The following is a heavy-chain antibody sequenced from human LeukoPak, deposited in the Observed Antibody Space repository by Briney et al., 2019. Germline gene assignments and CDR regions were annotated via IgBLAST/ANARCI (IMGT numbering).Heavy chain of an antibody. D-gene: IGHD6-19*01. CDR2: IYYSGST. V-gene: IGHV4-59*01. J-gene: IGHJ4*02. Sequence: PSETLSLTCTVSGGSISSYYWSWIRQPPGKGLEWIGYIYYSGSTNYNPSLKSRVTISVDTSKNQFSLKLSSVTAADTAVYYCARHGLYSAAVAGFDYWGQGTLVTVSS. CDR1: GGSISSYY. CDR3: ARHGLYSAAVAGFDY.